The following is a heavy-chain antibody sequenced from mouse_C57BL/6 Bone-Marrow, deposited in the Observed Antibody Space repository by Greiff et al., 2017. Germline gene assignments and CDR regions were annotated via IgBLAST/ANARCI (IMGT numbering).Heavy chain of an antibody. D-gene: IGHD2-1*01. J-gene: IGHJ1*03. CDR3: AGGRNYDYWYFDV. V-gene: IGHV12-3*01. Sequence: VKLMESGPGLVKPSQSLFLTCSITGFPITSGYYWIWIRQSPGKPLEWMGYITHSGETFYNPSLQSPISITRETSKNQFFLQLNSVTTEDTAMYYCAGGRNYDYWYFDVWGTGTTVTVSS. CDR1: GFPITSGYY. CDR2: ITHSGET.